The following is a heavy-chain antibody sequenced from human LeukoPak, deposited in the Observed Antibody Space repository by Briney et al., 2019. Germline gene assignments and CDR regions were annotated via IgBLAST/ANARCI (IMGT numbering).Heavy chain of an antibody. V-gene: IGHV1-18*01. CDR3: ARDEWGLDYYDSSGYFDY. CDR1: GYTFTSCG. Sequence: ASVKVSCKASGYTFTSCGISWVRQAPGQGLEWMGWISAYNGNTNYAQKLQGRVTMTTDTSTSTAYMELRSPRSDDTAVYYCARDEWGLDYYDSSGYFDYWGQGTLVTVSS. J-gene: IGHJ4*02. CDR2: ISAYNGNT. D-gene: IGHD3-22*01.